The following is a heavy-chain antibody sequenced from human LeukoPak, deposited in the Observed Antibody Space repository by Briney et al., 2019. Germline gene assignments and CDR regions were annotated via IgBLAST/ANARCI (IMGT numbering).Heavy chain of an antibody. D-gene: IGHD6-6*01. V-gene: IGHV4-39*01. CDR1: GGSISNSNYH. Sequence: PSETLSLTCTVSGGSISNSNYHWGWIRQPPGKGLEWIGNIYYSGSTYCNPSLKSRVTISVDTSKNQFSLKLSSVTAADTAVYYCARRLSSSSLAYYFDYWGQGTLVTASS. CDR2: IYYSGST. CDR3: ARRLSSSSLAYYFDY. J-gene: IGHJ4*02.